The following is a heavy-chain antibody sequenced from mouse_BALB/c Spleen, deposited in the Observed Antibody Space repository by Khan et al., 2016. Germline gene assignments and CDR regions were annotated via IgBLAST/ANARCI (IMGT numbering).Heavy chain of an antibody. Sequence: QVQLQQSGAELVRPGASVKLSCKISGYTFTSYWINWVKQRPGQGLEWIGNIHPSETFTNYNQKFTDKATLTVDKSSSTAYMQLSSPTSEDSAVYYCTRAVRYAMDNWGQGTSVTVSA. CDR1: GYTFTSYW. V-gene: IGHV1-69*02. J-gene: IGHJ4*01. CDR3: TRAVRYAMDN. CDR2: IHPSETFT. D-gene: IGHD2-14*01.